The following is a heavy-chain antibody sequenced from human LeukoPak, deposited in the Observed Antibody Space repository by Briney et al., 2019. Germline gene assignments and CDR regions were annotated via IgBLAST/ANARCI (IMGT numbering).Heavy chain of an antibody. CDR3: AREVGSSGPYYYYYMDV. CDR2: IYPGDSDT. Sequence: GESLKISCKGSGYSFTSYWIGWVRQMPGQGLEWMGIIYPGDSDTRYSQSFQGQVTISADKSISTAYLQWSSLKASDTAMYYCAREVGSSGPYYYYYMDVWGKGTTVTVSS. CDR1: GYSFTSYW. V-gene: IGHV5-51*01. J-gene: IGHJ6*03. D-gene: IGHD6-19*01.